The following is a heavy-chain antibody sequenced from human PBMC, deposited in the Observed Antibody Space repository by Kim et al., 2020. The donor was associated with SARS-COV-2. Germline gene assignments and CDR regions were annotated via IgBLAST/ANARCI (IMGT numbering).Heavy chain of an antibody. J-gene: IGHJ3*02. Sequence: GESLKISCKGSGYSFTSYWIGWVRQMPGKGLEWMGIIYPGDSDTRYSPSFQGQVTISADKSISTAYLQWSSLKASDTAMYYCARQGYSGSYHGCAFDIWGQGTMVTVSS. CDR3: ARQGYSGSYHGCAFDI. CDR2: IYPGDSDT. V-gene: IGHV5-51*01. CDR1: GYSFTSYW. D-gene: IGHD1-26*01.